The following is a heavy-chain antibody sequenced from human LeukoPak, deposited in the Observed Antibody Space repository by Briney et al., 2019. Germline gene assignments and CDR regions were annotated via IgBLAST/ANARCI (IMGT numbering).Heavy chain of an antibody. D-gene: IGHD1-26*01. CDR3: ARVLGGIVSDY. CDR2: INHSGST. CDR1: GGSFSGYY. Sequence: PSETLSLTCAVYGGSFSGYYWSWIRQPPGKGLEWIGEINHSGSTNYNPSLKSRVTISVDTSKNQFSLKLSSVTAADTAVYYCARVLGGIVSDYWGQGTLATVSS. V-gene: IGHV4-34*01. J-gene: IGHJ4*02.